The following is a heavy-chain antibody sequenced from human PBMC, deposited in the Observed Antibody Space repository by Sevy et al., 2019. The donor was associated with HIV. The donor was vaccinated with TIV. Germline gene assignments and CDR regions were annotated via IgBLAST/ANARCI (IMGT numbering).Heavy chain of an antibody. CDR3: ARDGRGISAFDI. CDR2: ISGDGENT. V-gene: IGHV3-23*01. CDR1: ESIFSSHA. D-gene: IGHD3-3*02. J-gene: IGHJ3*02. Sequence: GGSLRLSCVASESIFSSHAVSWVRQAPGKGLEWVSAISGDGENTHYADSVRGRFTISRDKFKNTLYLQMNRLRAEDTSLCYWARDGRGISAFDIWGPGTMVTVSS.